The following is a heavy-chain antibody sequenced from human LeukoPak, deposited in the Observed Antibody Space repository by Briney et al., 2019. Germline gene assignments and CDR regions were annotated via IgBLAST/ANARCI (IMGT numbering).Heavy chain of an antibody. CDR3: ARVLQLDYYYYYMDV. CDR1: GYTFTSYG. Sequence: ASVKVSCKASGYTFTSYGISWVRQAPGQGLEWMGWISAYNGNTNYAQKLQGRVTMTADTSTSTAYMELRSLRSDDTAVYYCARVLQLDYYYYYMDVWGKGTTVTVSS. CDR2: ISAYNGNT. D-gene: IGHD5-18*01. V-gene: IGHV1-18*01. J-gene: IGHJ6*03.